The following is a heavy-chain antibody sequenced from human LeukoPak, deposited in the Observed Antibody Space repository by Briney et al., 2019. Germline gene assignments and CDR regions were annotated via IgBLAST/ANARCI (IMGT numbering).Heavy chain of an antibody. D-gene: IGHD1-26*01. Sequence: GASVKVSCKASGYTFTSYGISWVRQAPGQRLEWMGWINAGNGNTKYSQKFQGRVTITRDTSANTAYMELSSLRSEDTAVYYCARSPYSGSYYVYWGQGTLVTVSS. V-gene: IGHV1-3*01. J-gene: IGHJ4*02. CDR2: INAGNGNT. CDR3: ARSPYSGSYYVY. CDR1: GYTFTSYG.